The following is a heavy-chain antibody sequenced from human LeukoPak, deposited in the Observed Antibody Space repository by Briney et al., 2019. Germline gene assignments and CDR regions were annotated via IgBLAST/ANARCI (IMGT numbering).Heavy chain of an antibody. Sequence: NTSETLSLTCTVSGGSISSYYWSWIRQPPGKGLEWIGYIYYSGSTNYNPSLKSRVTISVDTSKNQFSLKLSSVTAADTAVYYCARETGDNSVDYWGQGTLVTVSS. CDR1: GGSISSYY. CDR3: ARETGDNSVDY. CDR2: IYYSGST. V-gene: IGHV4-59*01. J-gene: IGHJ4*02. D-gene: IGHD4-23*01.